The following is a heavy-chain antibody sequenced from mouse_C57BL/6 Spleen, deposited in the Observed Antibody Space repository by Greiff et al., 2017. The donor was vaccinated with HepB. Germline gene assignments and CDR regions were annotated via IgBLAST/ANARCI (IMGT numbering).Heavy chain of an antibody. CDR1: GYSITSGYY. CDR2: ISYDGSN. V-gene: IGHV3-6*01. D-gene: IGHD2-4*01. CDR3: ARDLIYDYGGYYAMDY. J-gene: IGHJ4*01. Sequence: ESGPGLVKPSQSLSLTCSVTGYSITSGYYWNWIRQFPGNKLEWMGYISYDGSNNYNPSLKNRISITRDTSKNQFFLKLNSVTTEDTATYYCARDLIYDYGGYYAMDYWGQGTSVTVSS.